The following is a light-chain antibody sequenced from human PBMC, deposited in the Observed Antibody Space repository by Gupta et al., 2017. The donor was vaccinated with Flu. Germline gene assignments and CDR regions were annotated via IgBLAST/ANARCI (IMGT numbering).Light chain of an antibody. Sequence: QSALTQPRSVSGSPGQSVTISCTGTPSDVGYYDYVSWYQQHPGKAPKLLIYAVTKRPSGVPDRFSGSKSGNTAYLTISGLQAEDEADYHCSSYAGSYTYVFGSGTRVPVL. CDR3: SSYAGSYTYV. CDR1: PSDVGYYDY. CDR2: AVT. V-gene: IGLV2-11*01. J-gene: IGLJ1*01.